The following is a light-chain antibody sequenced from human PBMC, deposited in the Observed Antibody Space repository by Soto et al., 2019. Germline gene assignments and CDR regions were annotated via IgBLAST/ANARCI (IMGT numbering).Light chain of an antibody. V-gene: IGKV3-15*01. CDR2: GTS. Sequence: EIVMTQSPATLSVSRGERATLSCRASQSVSSNLAWYQRKPGQAPRLLIYGTSTRATGIPAKFSGSGSGTDFTLTISSLQSEDSAVYYCQQYNNWPRTFGQGTKREIK. CDR1: QSVSSN. J-gene: IGKJ2*01. CDR3: QQYNNWPRT.